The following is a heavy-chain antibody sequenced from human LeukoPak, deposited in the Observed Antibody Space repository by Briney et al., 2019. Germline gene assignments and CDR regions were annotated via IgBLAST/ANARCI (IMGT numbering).Heavy chain of an antibody. V-gene: IGHV3-23*01. J-gene: IGHJ4*02. CDR1: GFTFSSYA. Sequence: GGSLRLSCAASGFTFSSYAMSWVRQAPGKGLEWVSAISGSGGTTYYADSVKGRFTISRGNSKNTLYLQMNSLRAEDTAIYYCAKRLYSSGSYSQNDYWGQGTLVTVSS. CDR3: AKRLYSSGSYSQNDY. CDR2: ISGSGGTT. D-gene: IGHD3-10*01.